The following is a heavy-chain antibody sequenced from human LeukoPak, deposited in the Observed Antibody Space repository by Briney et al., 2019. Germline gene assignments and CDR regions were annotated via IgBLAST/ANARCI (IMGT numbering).Heavy chain of an antibody. CDR3: ARGDGSGRTSLGAAY. Sequence: ASVKVSCKASGYIFSDYYMHWVRQAPGQGLEWLGWINPKGGAADYAQQFRGRVTMTRDTSISTAYMELSRLRSDDTAVYYCARGDGSGRTSLGAAYWGQGTLVTVSS. CDR2: INPKGGAA. J-gene: IGHJ4*02. CDR1: GYIFSDYY. D-gene: IGHD3-10*01. V-gene: IGHV1-2*02.